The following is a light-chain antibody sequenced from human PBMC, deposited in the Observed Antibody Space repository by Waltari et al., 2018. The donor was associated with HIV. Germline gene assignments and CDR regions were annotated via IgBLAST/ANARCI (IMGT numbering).Light chain of an antibody. CDR3: ATWDDSLSGLWV. J-gene: IGLJ3*02. CDR2: KSN. Sequence: QSGLTQPPSASGTPGQRVTISCSGGRFNIGSNSVTWYGQLPGAAPRLLIYKSNQRPSGVPDRFSGSKSGTSASLAISGLQSEDEADYYCATWDDSLSGLWVFGGGTKLTVL. V-gene: IGLV1-44*01. CDR1: RFNIGSNS.